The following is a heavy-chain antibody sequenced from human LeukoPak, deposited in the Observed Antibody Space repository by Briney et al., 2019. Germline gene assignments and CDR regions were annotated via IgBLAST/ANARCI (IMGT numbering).Heavy chain of an antibody. CDR2: TYYRSKWYG. J-gene: IGHJ3*02. CDR1: GDSVSSNIAA. V-gene: IGHV6-1*01. D-gene: IGHD7-27*01. Sequence: SQTLSLTCAISGDSVSSNIAAWSWIRQSPSRGLEWLGRTYYRSKWYGDYAVSVKSRITINPDTSKNQFFLQLYSVTPDDTAVYYCTRGALGIGDAFDIWGQGTMVTVSS. CDR3: TRGALGIGDAFDI.